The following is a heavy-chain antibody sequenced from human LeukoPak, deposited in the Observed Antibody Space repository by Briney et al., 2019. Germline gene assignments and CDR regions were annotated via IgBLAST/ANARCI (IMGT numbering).Heavy chain of an antibody. CDR2: ISYDGSNK. CDR3: AKDLVITFGGVPDY. Sequence: GGSLRLSCAASGFTFSSYAMHWVRQAPGKGLEWVAVISYDGSNKYYADSVKGRFTISRDNSKNTLYLQMNSLRAEGTAVYYCAKDLVITFGGVPDYWGQGTLVTVSS. D-gene: IGHD3-16*01. V-gene: IGHV3-30-3*01. J-gene: IGHJ4*02. CDR1: GFTFSSYA.